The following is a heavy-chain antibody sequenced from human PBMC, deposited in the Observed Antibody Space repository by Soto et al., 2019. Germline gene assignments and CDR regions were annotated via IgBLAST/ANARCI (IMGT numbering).Heavy chain of an antibody. Sequence: ASVKVSCKASGYTFTSYAMHGVRQAPGQRLEWMGWINAGNGNTKYSQKFQGRVTITRDTSASTAYMELSSLRSEDTAVYYCARDSAYYGSGSYQLDYWRQGTLVTVSS. V-gene: IGHV1-3*01. D-gene: IGHD3-10*01. CDR2: INAGNGNT. CDR1: GYTFTSYA. CDR3: ARDSAYYGSGSYQLDY. J-gene: IGHJ4*02.